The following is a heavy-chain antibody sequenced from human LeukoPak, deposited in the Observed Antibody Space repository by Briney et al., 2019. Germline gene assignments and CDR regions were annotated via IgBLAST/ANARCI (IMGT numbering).Heavy chain of an antibody. Sequence: ASVKVSCKASGYTFTGYYMYWVRQAPGQGLEWMGWINPNSGGTNYAQKFQGRVTMTRDTSISTAYMELSRLRSDDTAVYYCARGGLYYVWDAFDIWGQGTMVTVSS. J-gene: IGHJ3*02. CDR3: ARGGLYYVWDAFDI. D-gene: IGHD3-16*01. V-gene: IGHV1-2*02. CDR1: GYTFTGYY. CDR2: INPNSGGT.